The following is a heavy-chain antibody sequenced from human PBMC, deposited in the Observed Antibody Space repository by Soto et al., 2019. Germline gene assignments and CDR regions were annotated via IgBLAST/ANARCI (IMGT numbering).Heavy chain of an antibody. CDR2: IKQDGSEK. CDR1: GFTFSSYW. J-gene: IGHJ4*02. Sequence: GSLRLSCAASGFTFSSYWMSWVRQAPGKGLEWVANIKQDGSEKYYVDSVKGRFTISRDNAKNSLYLQMNSLRAEDTAVYYCARDLSDIVVVPAAMVGGFDYWGQGTLVTVSS. D-gene: IGHD2-2*01. CDR3: ARDLSDIVVVPAAMVGGFDY. V-gene: IGHV3-7*01.